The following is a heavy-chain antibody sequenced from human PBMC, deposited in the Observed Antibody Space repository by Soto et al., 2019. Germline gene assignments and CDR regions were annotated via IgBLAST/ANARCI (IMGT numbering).Heavy chain of an antibody. J-gene: IGHJ4*02. Sequence: GGSLRLSCAASGFTFSSYAMSWVRQAPGKGLEWVSAISGSGGSTYYADSVKGRFTISRDNSKNTLYLQMNSLRAEDTAVYYCAKDVLWGSGYEGTGFDYWGQGTLVTVSS. CDR1: GFTFSSYA. V-gene: IGHV3-23*01. CDR2: ISGSGGST. D-gene: IGHD3-22*01. CDR3: AKDVLWGSGYEGTGFDY.